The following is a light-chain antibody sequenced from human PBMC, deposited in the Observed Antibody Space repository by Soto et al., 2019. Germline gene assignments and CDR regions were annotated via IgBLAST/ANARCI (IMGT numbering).Light chain of an antibody. V-gene: IGKV3-11*01. CDR1: QSFRGL. CDR2: DAY. CDR3: QQRHMWPIT. J-gene: IGKJ5*01. Sequence: EVVLTQSPVTLSLSPGERATLSCRASQSFRGLLAWYQQKPGQAPRLLIYDAYNRATGIPPRFSGSGSWTDFTLTISSLKPEDSAVYYCQQRHMWPITFGQGTRLEIK.